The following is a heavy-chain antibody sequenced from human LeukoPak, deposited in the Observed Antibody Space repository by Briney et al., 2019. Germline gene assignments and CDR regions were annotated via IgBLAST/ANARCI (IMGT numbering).Heavy chain of an antibody. D-gene: IGHD2-15*01. Sequence: SETLSLTCTVSGGSISSGGYYWSWIRQPPGKGLEWIGYIYHSGSTYYNPSLKSRVTISVDRSKNQFSLKLSSVTAADTAVYYCARHGCSGGSCYSGWGQGTLVTVSS. V-gene: IGHV4-30-2*01. CDR1: GGSISSGGYY. J-gene: IGHJ4*02. CDR2: IYHSGST. CDR3: ARHGCSGGSCYSG.